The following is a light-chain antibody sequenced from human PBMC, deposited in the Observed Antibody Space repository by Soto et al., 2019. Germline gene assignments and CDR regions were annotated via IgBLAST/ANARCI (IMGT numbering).Light chain of an antibody. V-gene: IGLV2-8*01. CDR3: SSYAGSNIPVG. Sequence: QSALTQPPSASGSPGQSVTISCTGTSSDVGGYNCVSWYQQHPGKAPKLMIYEVSKRPSGVPDRFSGSKSGNTASLTVSGLQAEDEAGSYCSSYAGSNIPVGFGEGTQVTVL. J-gene: IGLJ2*01. CDR1: SSDVGGYNC. CDR2: EVS.